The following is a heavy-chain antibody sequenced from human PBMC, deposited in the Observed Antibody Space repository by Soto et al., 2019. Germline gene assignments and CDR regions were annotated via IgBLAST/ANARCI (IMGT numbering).Heavy chain of an antibody. Sequence: GGSLKISCKGSGYSFTSYWIGWVRQMAGKGLEWMGIIYPGDSDTRYSPSFQGQVIIPPDKSISTAYLQWSSLKASDTAMYHCARHGKGSGSRLDDYYYGMDVWGQGTTVTVSS. V-gene: IGHV5-51*01. J-gene: IGHJ6*02. D-gene: IGHD3-10*01. CDR1: GYSFTSYW. CDR2: IYPGDSDT. CDR3: ARHGKGSGSRLDDYYYGMDV.